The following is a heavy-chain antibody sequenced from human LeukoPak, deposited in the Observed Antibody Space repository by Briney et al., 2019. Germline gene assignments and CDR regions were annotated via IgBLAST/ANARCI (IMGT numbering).Heavy chain of an antibody. CDR1: GFTFSSYE. D-gene: IGHD1-1*01. CDR2: ISSRGRTI. CDR3: AGDSNWSPDY. V-gene: IGHV3-48*03. J-gene: IGHJ4*02. Sequence: PGGSLRLSCAASGFTFSSYEMNWVRQAPGKGLEWVSYISSRGRTIYYADSVKGQFTMSRDNAKNSLYLQMNSLRAEDTAVYYCAGDSNWSPDYWGQGTLVTVSS.